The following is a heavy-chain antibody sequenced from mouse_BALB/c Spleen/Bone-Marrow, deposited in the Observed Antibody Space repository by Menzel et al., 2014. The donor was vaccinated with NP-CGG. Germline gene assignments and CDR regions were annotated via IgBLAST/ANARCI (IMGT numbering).Heavy chain of an antibody. Sequence: KVVESGGGLVKPGGSLKLSCAVSGFTISSYGMSWGRQTPEKRLEWVATISGGGSYTYYPDSVKGRFTISRDNAKNNLYLQMSSLRSEDSALYYCATITTVAYWGQGTLVTVSA. CDR1: GFTISSYG. CDR3: ATITTVAY. CDR2: ISGGGSYT. D-gene: IGHD1-1*01. V-gene: IGHV5-9-2*01. J-gene: IGHJ3*01.